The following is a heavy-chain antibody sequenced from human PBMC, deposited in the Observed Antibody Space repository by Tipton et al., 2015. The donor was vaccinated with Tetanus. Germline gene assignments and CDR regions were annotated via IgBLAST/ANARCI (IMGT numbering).Heavy chain of an antibody. CDR1: GGSFSGYY. Sequence: TLSLTCAVYGGSFSGYYCTWIRQSPGKGLEWIGEIHPSGIVSYTPSLKSRVAILLDTSANQFSLKLTSVTAADTAVYYCARTSGYMYSDCWGQGTLVTVSS. V-gene: IGHV4-34*01. CDR3: ARTSGYMYSDC. CDR2: IHPSGIV. J-gene: IGHJ4*02. D-gene: IGHD3-3*01.